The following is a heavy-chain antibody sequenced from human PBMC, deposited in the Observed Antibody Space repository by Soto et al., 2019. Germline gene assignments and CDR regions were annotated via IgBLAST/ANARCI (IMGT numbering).Heavy chain of an antibody. D-gene: IGHD2-15*01. J-gene: IGHJ4*02. V-gene: IGHV3-23*01. CDR1: GFTFTTYA. Sequence: EVQLLESGGDLVQPGGXLRLSCAASGFTFTTYAMTWVRQAPGKGLEWVSAISGSGGSTYYADSVKGRFTISRDNSKNTLYLQMNSLRAEDTAVYYCAKDKDTTFSPQDYWGQGTLVTVSS. CDR3: AKDKDTTFSPQDY. CDR2: ISGSGGST.